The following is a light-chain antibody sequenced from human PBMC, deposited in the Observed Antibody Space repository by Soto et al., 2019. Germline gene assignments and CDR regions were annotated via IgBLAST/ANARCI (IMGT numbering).Light chain of an antibody. CDR2: GTS. J-gene: IGKJ1*01. CDR3: QQYGNSPWT. CDR1: QSLSTTY. V-gene: IGKV3-20*01. Sequence: EIVLTQSPGTLSLSPGERATLSCRASQSLSTTYLAWYQQKPGQAPRLLIYGTSNRATGIPDRFGGSGSGTDFTLTISRLEPEDFAVYYCQQYGNSPWTFGQGTKVEIQ.